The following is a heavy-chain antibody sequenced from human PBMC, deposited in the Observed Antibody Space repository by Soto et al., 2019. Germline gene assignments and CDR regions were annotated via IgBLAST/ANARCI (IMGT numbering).Heavy chain of an antibody. J-gene: IGHJ5*02. V-gene: IGHV3-23*01. CDR3: AKAHTTASGASFYDQ. CDR1: GFAFSFYD. Sequence: GGSLRLSCAASGFAFSFYDMTWVRQAPGKGPEWVSTTKDKGDSTYYAESVKGRFTISRDNSKSALFLQMNSLRLEDTAVYYCAKAHTTASGASFYDQWGRGTLVTVSS. CDR2: TKDKGDST. D-gene: IGHD1-1*01.